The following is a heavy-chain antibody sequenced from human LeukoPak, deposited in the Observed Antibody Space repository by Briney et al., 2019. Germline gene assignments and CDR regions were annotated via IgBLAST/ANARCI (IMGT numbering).Heavy chain of an antibody. D-gene: IGHD5-12*01. CDR3: ARLVEYSGYGQRSFDV. J-gene: IGHJ3*01. V-gene: IGHV4-59*08. CDR1: GASISRYY. Sequence: PSETLSLTCTVSGASISRYYWNWARQPPGKGLQWIGYISYSGSTNYNPSLKSRVTISLDTSKNQFSLKLSSVTAADTAVYYCARLVEYSGYGQRSFDVWGQGTMVTVSS. CDR2: ISYSGST.